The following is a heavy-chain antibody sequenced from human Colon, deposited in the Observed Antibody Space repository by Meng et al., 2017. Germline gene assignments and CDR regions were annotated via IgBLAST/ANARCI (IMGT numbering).Heavy chain of an antibody. J-gene: IGHJ4*02. V-gene: IGHV3-23*01. CDR1: GFTFSIYA. CDR3: VRDLDYHASGRPILDY. Sequence: GESLKISCAASGFTFSIYAMTWVRQAPGKGLEWVSAISGSGGSTYYADSVKGRFTISRDNSKNTLYVQMKSLRAEDTAVYYCVRDLDYHASGRPILDYWGQGTLVTVSS. CDR2: ISGSGGST. D-gene: IGHD3-10*01.